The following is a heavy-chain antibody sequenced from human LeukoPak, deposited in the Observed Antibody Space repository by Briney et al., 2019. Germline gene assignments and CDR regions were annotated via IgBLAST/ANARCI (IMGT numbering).Heavy chain of an antibody. Sequence: PGGSLRLSCAASGFTFSSYGMHWVRQAPGKGLEWVAFIRYDGSNKYYADSVKGRFTISRDNSKNTLYLQMNSLRAEDTAVYYCAKSVATSGSYFYFDYWGQGTLVTVSS. CDR2: IRYDGSNK. CDR3: AKSVATSGSYFYFDY. CDR1: GFTFSSYG. V-gene: IGHV3-30*02. D-gene: IGHD1-26*01. J-gene: IGHJ4*02.